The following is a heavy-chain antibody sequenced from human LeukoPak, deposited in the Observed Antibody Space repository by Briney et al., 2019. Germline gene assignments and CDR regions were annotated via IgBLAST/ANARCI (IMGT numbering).Heavy chain of an antibody. Sequence: LGESLKISCKGSGYSFTSYWIGWVRQMPGKGLEWMGIIYPGDSDTRYSPSFQGQVTISADKSISTAYLQWSSLKASDTAMYYCARQERSGYRSSGWYYVDYWGQGTLVTVSS. V-gene: IGHV5-51*01. J-gene: IGHJ4*02. CDR1: GYSFTSYW. CDR3: ARQERSGYRSSGWYYVDY. D-gene: IGHD6-19*01. CDR2: IYPGDSDT.